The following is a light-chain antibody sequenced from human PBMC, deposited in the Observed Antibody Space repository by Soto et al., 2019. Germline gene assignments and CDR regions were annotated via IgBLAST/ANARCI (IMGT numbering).Light chain of an antibody. CDR3: QQYGSSPYT. Sequence: EIVLTQSPGTLSLSPGEIATLSCRASQSVSSSYLAWYQQRPGQAPRLLIYRASSMATGIPDRFSGSGSGTDCTLTISRLETEDFAVYFCQQYGSSPYTLGERTKLEI. CDR2: RAS. J-gene: IGKJ2*01. V-gene: IGKV3-20*01. CDR1: QSVSSSY.